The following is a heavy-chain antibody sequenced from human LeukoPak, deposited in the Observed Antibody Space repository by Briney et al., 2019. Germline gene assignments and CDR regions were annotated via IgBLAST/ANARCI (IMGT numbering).Heavy chain of an antibody. CDR1: GFTFSSYA. J-gene: IGHJ4*02. CDR3: AKGNDFWSGYCFDY. CDR2: ISGSGGST. V-gene: IGHV3-23*01. Sequence: PGGSLRLSCAASGFTFSSYAMSWFRQAPGKGLEWFAAISGSGGSTYCADSVKGRFTISRDNSKNTLYLQMNSLRAEDTAVYYCAKGNDFWSGYCFDYWGQGTLVTVSS. D-gene: IGHD3-3*01.